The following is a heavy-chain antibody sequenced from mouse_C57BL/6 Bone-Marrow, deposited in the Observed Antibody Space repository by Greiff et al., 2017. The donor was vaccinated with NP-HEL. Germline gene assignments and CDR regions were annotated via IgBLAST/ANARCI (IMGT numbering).Heavy chain of an antibody. CDR2: IYPRSGNT. J-gene: IGHJ3*01. D-gene: IGHD1-1*02. Sequence: VKLQESGAELARPGASVKLSCKASGYTFTSYGISWVKQRTGQGLEWIGEIYPRSGNTYYNEKFKGKATLTADKSSSTAYLELRSLTYEDSAVYFCVRWDYGKSAYWGQGTLVTVSA. V-gene: IGHV1-81*01. CDR3: VRWDYGKSAY. CDR1: GYTFTSYG.